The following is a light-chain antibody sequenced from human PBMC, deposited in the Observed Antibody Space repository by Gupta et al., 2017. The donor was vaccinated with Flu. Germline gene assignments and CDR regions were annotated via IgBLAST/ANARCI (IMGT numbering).Light chain of an antibody. CDR2: GNN. V-gene: IGLV1-40*01. CDR3: QSYDSSLSGV. CDR1: SSNIGPGYD. Sequence: QSVLTQPPSVAGAPGQRVRIAATAASSNIGPGYDVHWYQQHPGTAPKLLIYGNNNRPSGVPDRVSGSKSGTSASLAITGLQAEDEADYYCQSYDSSLSGVFGGGTKVTVL. J-gene: IGLJ3*02.